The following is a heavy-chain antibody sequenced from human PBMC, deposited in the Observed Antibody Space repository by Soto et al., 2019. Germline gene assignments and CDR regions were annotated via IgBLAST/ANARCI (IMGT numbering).Heavy chain of an antibody. CDR3: ARWEVATIGGGDFDY. CDR1: GGSFSGYY. D-gene: IGHD5-12*01. Sequence: SETLSLTCAVYGGSFSGYYWSWIRQPPGKGLEWIGEINHSGSTNYNPSLKSRVTISVDTSKNQFSLKLSSVTAADTAVYYCARWEVATIGGGDFDYWGQGTLVTVSS. CDR2: INHSGST. J-gene: IGHJ4*02. V-gene: IGHV4-34*01.